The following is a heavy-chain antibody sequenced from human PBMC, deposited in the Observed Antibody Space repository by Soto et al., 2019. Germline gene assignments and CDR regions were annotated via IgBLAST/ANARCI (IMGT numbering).Heavy chain of an antibody. J-gene: IGHJ6*02. CDR2: ISSSSSTI. Sequence: PGGSLRLSCAASGFTFSSYSMNWVRQAPGKGLEWVSYISSSSSTIYYADSVKGRFTISRDNAKNSLYLQMNSLRDEDTAVYYCARDIVLRVYAIDYYYYGMDVWGQGTTVTVAS. CDR1: GFTFSSYS. D-gene: IGHD2-8*01. V-gene: IGHV3-48*02. CDR3: ARDIVLRVYAIDYYYYGMDV.